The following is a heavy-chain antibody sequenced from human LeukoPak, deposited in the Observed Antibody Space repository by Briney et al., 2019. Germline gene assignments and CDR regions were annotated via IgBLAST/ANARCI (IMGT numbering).Heavy chain of an antibody. CDR2: IYTSGTT. V-gene: IGHV4-4*09. D-gene: IGHD4-11*01. J-gene: IGHJ2*01. CDR1: GASLSSYY. Sequence: PSETLSLTCSVSGASLSSYYWSWIRRPPGKELEWIGYIYTSGTTDYNPSLKSRVTMSVDTSSNHVSLNLSSVTTADTAVYYCARLLTTGGNWYCDLWGRGALVTVSS. CDR3: ARLLTTGGNWYCDL.